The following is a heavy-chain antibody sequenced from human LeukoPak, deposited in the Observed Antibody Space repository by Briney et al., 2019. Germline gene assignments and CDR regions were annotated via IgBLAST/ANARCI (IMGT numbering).Heavy chain of an antibody. CDR1: GFTFSSYA. V-gene: IGHV3-30-3*01. CDR3: ARDFLHSYFDY. D-gene: IGHD2/OR15-2a*01. CDR2: ISYDGSNK. Sequence: GGSLRLSCAASGFTFSSYAMHWVRQASGKGLEWVAVISYDGSNKYYADSVKGRFTISRDNSKNTLYLQMNSLRAEDTAVYYCARDFLHSYFDYWGQGTLVTVSS. J-gene: IGHJ4*02.